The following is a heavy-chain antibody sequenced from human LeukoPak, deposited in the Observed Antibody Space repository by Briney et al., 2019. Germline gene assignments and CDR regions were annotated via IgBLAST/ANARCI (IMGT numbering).Heavy chain of an antibody. J-gene: IGHJ3*02. D-gene: IGHD1-1*01. Sequence: SETLYLSCTLSVAPLSTYYCCFFLSSLASLLFFTGYISNSGSTSCNPSLKSRGTIAVDAYKNQLSMNLSSVTAANTAVYHCVRFHPNTGEWAFDIWGQGTMVSVSS. CDR1: VAPLSTYY. CDR2: ISNSGST. CDR3: VRFHPNTGEWAFDI. V-gene: IGHV4-59*01.